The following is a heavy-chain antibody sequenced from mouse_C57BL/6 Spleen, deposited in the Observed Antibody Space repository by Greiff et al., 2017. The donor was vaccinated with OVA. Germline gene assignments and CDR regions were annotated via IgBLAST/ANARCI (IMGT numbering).Heavy chain of an antibody. CDR3: AREERVLYDIDY. V-gene: IGHV5-4*01. D-gene: IGHD2-3*01. Sequence: EVMLVESGGGLVKPGGSLKLSCAASGFTFSSYAMSWVRQTPEKGLEWVATISDGGSYTYYTDNVKGRVTISRDNAKNTLYLQMSHLKSEDTAVYYCAREERVLYDIDYWGQGTTLTVSS. CDR1: GFTFSSYA. J-gene: IGHJ2*01. CDR2: ISDGGSYT.